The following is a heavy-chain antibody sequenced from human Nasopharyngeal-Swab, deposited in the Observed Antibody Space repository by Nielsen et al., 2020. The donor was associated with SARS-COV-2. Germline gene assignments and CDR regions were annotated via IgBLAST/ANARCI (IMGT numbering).Heavy chain of an antibody. J-gene: IGHJ5*02. CDR2: IYYSGST. Sequence: AGSLTLSCTVSGDSISSYYSSWIRQPPGKGLAWIGYIYYSGSTNYNPSLKSRVTISVDTSKNQFSLKLTSVTAADTAVYYCARDATPYYDFWSGYPNWFDPWGQGTLVTVSS. V-gene: IGHV4-59*13. D-gene: IGHD3-3*01. CDR1: GDSISSYY. CDR3: ARDATPYYDFWSGYPNWFDP.